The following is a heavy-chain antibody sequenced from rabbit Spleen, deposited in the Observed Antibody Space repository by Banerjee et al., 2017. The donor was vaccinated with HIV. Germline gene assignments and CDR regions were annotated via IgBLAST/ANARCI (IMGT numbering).Heavy chain of an antibody. Sequence: QEQLVESGGGLVQPEGSLTLTCKASGVSFSDKDVMCWVRQAPGKGLEWIACINIVTGKTVYANWAKGRFTISKTSSTTVDLKMPSLTAADTATYFCGRQSDLWGPGTLVTVS. J-gene: IGHJ4*01. CDR1: GVSFSDKDV. CDR3: GRQSDL. CDR2: INIVTGKT. V-gene: IGHV1S45*01.